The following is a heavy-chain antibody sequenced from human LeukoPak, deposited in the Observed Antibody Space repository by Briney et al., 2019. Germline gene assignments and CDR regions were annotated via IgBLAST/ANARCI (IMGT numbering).Heavy chain of an antibody. Sequence: PGGSLTLTCAASGCSIGDYSLHWVRQAPGKGLEWVCLISGGGGSASYADSVKGRFTISRDNTKTSLYLQMSSLRTGATGFYCGVTDFNVTAATISWGEGTLLTPSS. CDR3: VTDFNVTAATIS. J-gene: IGHJ4*02. CDR2: ISGGGGSA. CDR1: GCSIGDYS. D-gene: IGHD1-1*01. V-gene: IGHV3-43*02.